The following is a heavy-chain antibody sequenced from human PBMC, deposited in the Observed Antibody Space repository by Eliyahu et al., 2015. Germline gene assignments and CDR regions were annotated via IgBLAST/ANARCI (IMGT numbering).Heavy chain of an antibody. CDR2: IYPGDSDT. J-gene: IGHJ4*02. CDR1: GYTFATFW. CDR3: ARRHGVGATFDY. D-gene: IGHD1-26*01. V-gene: IGHV5-51*01. Sequence: EVQLVQSGAEVKEPGKSLRISCKASGYTFATFWVAWVRQMPGKGLEWMGLIYPGDSDTRYNPSFKGKVAITVDKSTNTAYLQWGSLEAPDTATYYCARRHGVGATFDYWGQGAQVTVSS.